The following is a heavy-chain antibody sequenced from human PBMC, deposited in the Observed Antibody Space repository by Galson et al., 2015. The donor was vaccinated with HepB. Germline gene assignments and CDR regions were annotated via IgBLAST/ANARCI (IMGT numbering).Heavy chain of an antibody. CDR3: ARDHDILTGPAGAFDI. D-gene: IGHD3-9*01. Sequence: SLRLSCAASGFTFSSYSMNWVRQAPGKGPEWVSSISSSSSYIYYADSVKGRFTISRDNAKNSLYLQMNSLRAEDTAVYYCARDHDILTGPAGAFDIWGQGTMVTVSS. J-gene: IGHJ3*02. CDR1: GFTFSSYS. CDR2: ISSSSSYI. V-gene: IGHV3-21*01.